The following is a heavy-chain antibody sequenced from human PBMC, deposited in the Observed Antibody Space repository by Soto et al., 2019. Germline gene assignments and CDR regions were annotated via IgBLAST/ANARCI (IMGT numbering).Heavy chain of an antibody. Sequence: QVQLVQSGAEVKKPGSSVKVSCKASGGTFSSYAISWVRQAPGQGLEWMGGIIPIFGTANYAQKFQGRVTINADKSTSTAYMELRSLRSEDTAVYYCASSGRAAGTFFYFDSWGQGTLVTVSS. V-gene: IGHV1-69*06. D-gene: IGHD6-19*01. J-gene: IGHJ4*02. CDR3: ASSGRAAGTFFYFDS. CDR1: GGTFSSYA. CDR2: IIPIFGTA.